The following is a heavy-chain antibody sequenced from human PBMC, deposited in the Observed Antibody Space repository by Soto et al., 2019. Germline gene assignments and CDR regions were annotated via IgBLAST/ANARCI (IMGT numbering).Heavy chain of an antibody. J-gene: IGHJ5*02. CDR3: VRESAASGPNWYDT. V-gene: IGHV4-30-2*06. D-gene: IGHD6-13*01. CDR1: GGSITSGRSS. CDR2: IYHSGST. Sequence: PSETLSLTCSVSGGSITSGRSSWNWIRQSPGKGLEWIAYIYHSGSTYYNPSLKSRVTISVDRSENRFSLKLSSVTAADTAVYYCVRESAASGPNWYDTWGPGIPVTVSS.